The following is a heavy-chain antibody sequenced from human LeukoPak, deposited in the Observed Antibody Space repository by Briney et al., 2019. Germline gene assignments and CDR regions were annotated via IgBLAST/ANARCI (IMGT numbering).Heavy chain of an antibody. CDR2: IIPIFGTA. D-gene: IGHD3-10*01. Sequence: GSSVKVSCKASGGTFSSYAISWVRQAPGQGLEWMGGIIPIFGTANYAQKFQGRVTVTADESTSTAYMELSSLRSEDTAVYYCAREPDMVRGAPSNWFDPWGQGTLVTVSS. V-gene: IGHV1-69*01. CDR1: GGTFSSYA. J-gene: IGHJ5*02. CDR3: AREPDMVRGAPSNWFDP.